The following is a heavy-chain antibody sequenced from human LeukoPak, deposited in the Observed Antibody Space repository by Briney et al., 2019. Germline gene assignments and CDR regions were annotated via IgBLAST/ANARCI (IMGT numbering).Heavy chain of an antibody. CDR2: VDPEDGET. J-gene: IGHJ4*02. Sequence: GSSEKVSCKASGDTFTSYGISWVQQAPGKGLEGMGLVDPEDGETIYAEKFQGRVTITADTSTDTAYMELSSLRSEDTAVYYCATFGIVGASNCDYWGQGTLVTVSS. V-gene: IGHV1-69-2*01. D-gene: IGHD1-26*01. CDR3: ATFGIVGASNCDY. CDR1: GDTFTSYG.